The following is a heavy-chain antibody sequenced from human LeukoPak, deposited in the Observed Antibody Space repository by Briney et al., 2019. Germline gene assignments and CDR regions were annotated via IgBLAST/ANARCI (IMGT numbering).Heavy chain of an antibody. Sequence: SVKVSCKASGGTFSSYAISWVRQAPGQGLEWMGGIIPIFGTANYAQKFQGRLTITADKSTSTAYMELSSLRSEDTAVYYCARGYDFWRFDYWGQGTLVTVSS. D-gene: IGHD3-3*01. J-gene: IGHJ4*02. V-gene: IGHV1-69*06. CDR2: IIPIFGTA. CDR3: ARGYDFWRFDY. CDR1: GGTFSSYA.